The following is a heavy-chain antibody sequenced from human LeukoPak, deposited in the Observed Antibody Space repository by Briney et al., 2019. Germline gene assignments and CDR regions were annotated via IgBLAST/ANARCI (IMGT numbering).Heavy chain of an antibody. CDR2: ISYDGSNK. V-gene: IGHV3-30*01. CDR3: ARDTVRGGPGYDYYYYYGMDV. J-gene: IGHJ6*02. D-gene: IGHD3-10*01. Sequence: GRSLRLSCAASGFTFSSYAMHWVRQAPGKGLEWVAVISYDGSNKYYADSVKGRFTISRDNSKNTLYLQMNSLRAEDTAVYYCARDTVRGGPGYDYYYYYGMDVWGRGTTVTVSS. CDR1: GFTFSSYA.